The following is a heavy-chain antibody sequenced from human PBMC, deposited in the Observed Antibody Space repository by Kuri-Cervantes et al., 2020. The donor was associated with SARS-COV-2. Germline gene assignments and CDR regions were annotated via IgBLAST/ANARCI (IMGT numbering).Heavy chain of an antibody. J-gene: IGHJ4*02. Sequence: GGSLRLSCAASGFTFSSYAMHWVRQAPGKGLEWVALISYDGSNKYYADSVKGRFTISRDNSKNTLYLQMNSLRAEDTAVYYCAREQLWRFDYWGQGTLVTVSS. CDR1: GFTFSSYA. V-gene: IGHV3-30*04. CDR3: AREQLWRFDY. D-gene: IGHD5-18*01. CDR2: ISYDGSNK.